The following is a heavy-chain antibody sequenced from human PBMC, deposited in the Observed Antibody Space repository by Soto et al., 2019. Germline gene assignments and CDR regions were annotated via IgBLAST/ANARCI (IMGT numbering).Heavy chain of an antibody. CDR3: AKDGDFGQDGPAEYFEH. CDR2: TTGSGANK. CDR1: GFTFKNYA. D-gene: IGHD2-15*01. J-gene: IGHJ1*01. Sequence: EVNLLESGGGVVQPGESLRISCVGSGFTFKNYAMTWVRQAPGKGLEWVSGTTGSGANKHYADSVRGRFTISSDNSKKTLYLEIKSLRVEDTAVYYCAKDGDFGQDGPAEYFEHWGQGTLVTVSS. V-gene: IGHV3-23*01.